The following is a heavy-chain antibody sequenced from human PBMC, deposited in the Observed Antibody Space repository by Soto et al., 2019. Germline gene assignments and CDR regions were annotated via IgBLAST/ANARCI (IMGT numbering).Heavy chain of an antibody. CDR3: ARSDGAAAAGKPGAGDCDAFDI. D-gene: IGHD6-13*01. CDR1: GYTFTGYY. V-gene: IGHV1-2*04. J-gene: IGHJ3*02. CDR2: INPNSGGT. Sequence: ASVKVSCKASGYTFTGYYMHWVRQAPGQGLEWMGWINPNSGGTNYAQKFQGWVTMTRDTSISTAYMELSRLRSDDTAVYYCARSDGAAAAGKPGAGDCDAFDIWGQGTMVTVSS.